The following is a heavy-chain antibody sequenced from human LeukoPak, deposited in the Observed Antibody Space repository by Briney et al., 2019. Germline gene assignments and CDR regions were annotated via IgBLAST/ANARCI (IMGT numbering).Heavy chain of an antibody. CDR2: IIPIFGTA. Sequence: ASVKVSCKASGGTSSSYAISWVRQAPGQGLEWMGGIIPIFGTANYAQKCQGRVTITADESNSPAYMELSSLRSEDTAVYYCARGIEWETTHDYWGQGTLVTVSS. J-gene: IGHJ4*02. CDR1: GGTSSSYA. V-gene: IGHV1-69*13. CDR3: ARGIEWETTHDY. D-gene: IGHD1-26*01.